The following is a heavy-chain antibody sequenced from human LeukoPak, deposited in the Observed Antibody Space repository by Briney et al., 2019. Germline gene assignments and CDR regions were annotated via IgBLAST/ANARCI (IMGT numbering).Heavy chain of an antibody. CDR2: IYSGGST. V-gene: IGHV3-53*01. CDR3: ARDSGYYYDSSGLFDY. J-gene: IGHJ4*02. Sequence: PGGSLRLSCAASGFTVSSNYMSWVRQAPGNGLEWVSVIYSGGSTYYADSVKGRFTISRDNSKNTLYLQMNSLRAEDTAVYYCARDSGYYYDSSGLFDYWGQGTLVTVSS. D-gene: IGHD3-22*01. CDR1: GFTVSSNY.